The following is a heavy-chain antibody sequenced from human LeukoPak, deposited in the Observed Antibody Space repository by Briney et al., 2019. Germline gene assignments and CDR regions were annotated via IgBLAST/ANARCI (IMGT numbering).Heavy chain of an antibody. CDR3: ARGIAVADTGFFDY. Sequence: GGSLRLSCTASGFTFSTYGMSWVRQAPGKGLEWVSVIYSGGSTYYADSVKGRFTISRDNSKSTLYLQMNSLRVEDTAVYYCARGIAVADTGFFDYWGQGTLVTVSS. J-gene: IGHJ4*02. D-gene: IGHD6-19*01. V-gene: IGHV3-66*01. CDR2: IYSGGST. CDR1: GFTFSTYG.